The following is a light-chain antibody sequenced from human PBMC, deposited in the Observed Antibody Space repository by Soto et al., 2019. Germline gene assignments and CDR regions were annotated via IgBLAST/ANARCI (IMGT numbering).Light chain of an antibody. CDR1: SSDVGGYNY. CDR2: EVS. CDR3: SSYAGSNNFGV. V-gene: IGLV2-8*01. Sequence: QSVLTQPSSASGSPGQSVTIPCTGTSSDVGGYNYVSWYQQHPGKAPKLMIYEVSKRPSGVPYRFSGSKSGNTASLTVSGLQAEDEADYYCSSYAGSNNFGVFGGGTKLTVL. J-gene: IGLJ2*01.